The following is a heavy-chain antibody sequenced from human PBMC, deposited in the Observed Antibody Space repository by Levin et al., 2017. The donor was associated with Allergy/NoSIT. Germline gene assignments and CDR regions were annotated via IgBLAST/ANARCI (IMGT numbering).Heavy chain of an antibody. CDR2: ISYDGSNK. D-gene: IGHD5-18*01. CDR1: GFTFSSYG. Sequence: GGSLRLSCAASGFTFSSYGMHWVRQAPGKGLEWVAVISYDGSNKYYADSVKGRFTISRDNSKNTLYLQMNSLRAEDTAVYYCARIVDTANWGQGTLVTVSS. CDR3: ARIVDTAN. J-gene: IGHJ4*02. V-gene: IGHV3-30*03.